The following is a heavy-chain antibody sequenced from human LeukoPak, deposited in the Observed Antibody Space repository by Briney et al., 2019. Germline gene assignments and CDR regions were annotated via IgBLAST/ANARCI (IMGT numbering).Heavy chain of an antibody. J-gene: IGHJ3*02. V-gene: IGHV4-30-4*01. Sequence: SQTLSLTCTVSGGSISSGNFYWSWIRQPPGKGLESIGYIYYSGSSYYNPSLKSRVTISVDTSKNQFSLKLSSVTAADTAVHYCARDRAAGYSYGFSPNVDAFDIGGQGTMVT. CDR3: ARDRAAGYSYGFSPNVDAFDI. D-gene: IGHD5-18*01. CDR2: IYYSGSS. CDR1: GGSISSGNFY.